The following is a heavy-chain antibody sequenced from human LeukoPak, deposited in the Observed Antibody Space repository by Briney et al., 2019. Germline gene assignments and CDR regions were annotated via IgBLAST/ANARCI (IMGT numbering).Heavy chain of an antibody. D-gene: IGHD6-19*01. Sequence: PGGSLRLSCAASGFTVSSSYMNWIRQPPGKGLEWIGEINHSGSTNYNPSLKSRVTISVDTSKNQFSLRLSSVTAADTAVYYCARVLEGSSGQHWYFDLWGRGTLVTVSS. J-gene: IGHJ2*01. CDR1: GFTVSSSY. CDR3: ARVLEGSSGQHWYFDL. CDR2: INHSGST. V-gene: IGHV4-34*01.